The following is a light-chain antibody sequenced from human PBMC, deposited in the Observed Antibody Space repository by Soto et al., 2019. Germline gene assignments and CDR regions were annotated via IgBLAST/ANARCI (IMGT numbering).Light chain of an antibody. CDR1: SSDVGRYND. V-gene: IGLV2-14*01. CDR3: SSYTTSTTWV. J-gene: IGLJ3*02. Sequence: HSALTQPASVSGSPGQSITISCTGTSSDVGRYNDVSWYQQHPGKAPKLIISEVTNRPSGVSDRFFASKSGSTASLTISGLQPDDEGDYYCSSYTTSTTWVFGGGTKLTVL. CDR2: EVT.